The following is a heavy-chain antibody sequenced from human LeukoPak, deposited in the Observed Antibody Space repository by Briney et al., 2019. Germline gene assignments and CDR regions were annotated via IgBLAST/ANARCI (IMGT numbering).Heavy chain of an antibody. CDR3: GRKSRGRKDFDY. J-gene: IGHJ4*02. CDR1: VFTYNSYV. D-gene: IGHD1-14*01. V-gene: IGHV3-23*01. Sequence: GGSVRHSYSPSVFTYNSYVMSLDPQAPREGLEWDSAIIGSGGSTYCADTVKGPFTISRDNSKNTLYLQMSRLRAEDTAVYYCGRKSRGRKDFDYWGKGPLVTVS. CDR2: IIGSGGST.